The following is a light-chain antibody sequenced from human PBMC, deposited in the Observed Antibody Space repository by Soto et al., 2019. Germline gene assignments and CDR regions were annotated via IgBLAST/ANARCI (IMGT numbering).Light chain of an antibody. CDR2: GAS. V-gene: IGKV1-33*01. CDR3: QQYDNVPFT. J-gene: IGKJ3*01. Sequence: DIQMTQSPSSLSPSVGDRVTITCQASQDISDSLSWFQQKAGKAPRLLIYGASNLETGVPSRFSGSGSGTDFALTISSLQREDTATYFCQQYDNVPFTFGPGTKVDIK. CDR1: QDISDS.